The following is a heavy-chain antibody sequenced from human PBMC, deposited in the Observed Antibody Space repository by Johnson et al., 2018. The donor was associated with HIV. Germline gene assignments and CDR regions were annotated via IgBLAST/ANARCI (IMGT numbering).Heavy chain of an antibody. CDR2: ISYDGSNK. V-gene: IGHV3-30-3*02. J-gene: IGHJ3*02. CDR1: GFTFSSYA. D-gene: IGHD6-6*01. CDR3: VKERQLVRSFDI. Sequence: QVQLVESGGGVVQPGGSLRLSCAASGFTFSSYAMHWVRQAPGTGLEWVAVISYDGSNKYYADSVKGRFTISRDNSKNTLYLQMNSLRPEDTAVYYCVKERQLVRSFDIWGQGTMVTVSS.